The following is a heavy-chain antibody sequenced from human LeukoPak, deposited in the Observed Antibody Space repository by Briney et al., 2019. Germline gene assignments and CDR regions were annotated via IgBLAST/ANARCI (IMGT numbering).Heavy chain of an antibody. CDR3: ARGFPVWSQVYYYYYMDV. CDR2: IYYSGST. V-gene: IGHV4-59*12. J-gene: IGHJ6*03. CDR1: GGSISSYY. D-gene: IGHD3-10*01. Sequence: SETLSLTCTVSGGSISSYYWSWIRQPPGKGLEWIGYIYYSGSTNYNPSLKSRVTISVDTSKNQFSLKLSSVTAADTAVYYCARGFPVWSQVYYYYYMDVWGKGTTVTVSS.